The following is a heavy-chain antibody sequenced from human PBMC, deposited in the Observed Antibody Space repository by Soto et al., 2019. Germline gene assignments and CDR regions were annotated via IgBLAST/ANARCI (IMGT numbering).Heavy chain of an antibody. V-gene: IGHV1-2*04. CDR2: INPNSGGT. J-gene: IGHJ5*02. CDR3: ARSPPVIGANWFDP. CDR1: GYTFTGYY. Sequence: ASVKVSCKASGYTFTGYYMHWVRQAPGQGLEWMGWINPNSGGTNYAQKFQGWVTINPDTSTNQFSLQLSSVTPEDTAVYYCARSPPVIGANWFDPWGQGTLVTVSS. D-gene: IGHD1-26*01.